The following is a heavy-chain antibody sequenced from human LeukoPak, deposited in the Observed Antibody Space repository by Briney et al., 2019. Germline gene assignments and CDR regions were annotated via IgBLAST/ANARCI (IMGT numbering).Heavy chain of an antibody. CDR1: GNTFTSYY. Sequence: ASVKVSFKASGNTFTSYYMHWVRQAPGQGLEWMGIINPSVGSTSFAQKFQGRVTMTSDTSTSTVYMELSSLRSEDTAVYYCARDQQWLITGEDAFDIWGQGTMVTVSS. D-gene: IGHD6-19*01. CDR3: ARDQQWLITGEDAFDI. V-gene: IGHV1-46*01. CDR2: INPSVGST. J-gene: IGHJ3*02.